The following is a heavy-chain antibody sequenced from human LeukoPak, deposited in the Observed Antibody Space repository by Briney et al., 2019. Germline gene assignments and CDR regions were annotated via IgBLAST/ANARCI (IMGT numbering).Heavy chain of an antibody. CDR1: GGSISGGGYY. Sequence: SETLSLTCTVSGGSISGGGYYWSWIRQHPGKGLEWIGYIYYSGSTYYNLSLKSRVTISVDTSKNQFSLKLSPVTAADTAVYYCARSPIVPAAIDGMDVWGKGTTVTVSS. D-gene: IGHD2-2*01. CDR3: ARSPIVPAAIDGMDV. CDR2: IYYSGST. J-gene: IGHJ6*04. V-gene: IGHV4-31*03.